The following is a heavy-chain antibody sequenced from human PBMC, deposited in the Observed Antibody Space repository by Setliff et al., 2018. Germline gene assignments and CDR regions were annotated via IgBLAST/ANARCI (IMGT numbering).Heavy chain of an antibody. V-gene: IGHV3-7*01. Sequence: GGSLRLSCAASGFTFSSFWMSWVRQTPGKGLEWVANINQDGSGKYYVDSVKGRFTISRDNAKNSLSLQMNSLRAEDTSVYYCARSPHDFWSGRVFFDHWGQGRLVTVSS. CDR2: INQDGSGK. CDR3: ARSPHDFWSGRVFFDH. D-gene: IGHD3-3*01. CDR1: GFTFSSFW. J-gene: IGHJ4*01.